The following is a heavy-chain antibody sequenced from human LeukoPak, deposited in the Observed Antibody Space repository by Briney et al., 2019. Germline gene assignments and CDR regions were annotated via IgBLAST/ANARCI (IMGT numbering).Heavy chain of an antibody. CDR2: INPKSGGT. CDR3: ARGSGTYYKGDYFDN. CDR1: GYTFTGSY. Sequence: GASVKVSCKASGYTFTGSYIYWVRQAPGQGLEWMGWINPKSGGTDYAQKFQARVTMTRDTSISTAYMELSRLTSDDTAVYYCARGSGTYYKGDYFDNWGQGTLVTVTS. J-gene: IGHJ4*02. V-gene: IGHV1-2*02. D-gene: IGHD1-26*01.